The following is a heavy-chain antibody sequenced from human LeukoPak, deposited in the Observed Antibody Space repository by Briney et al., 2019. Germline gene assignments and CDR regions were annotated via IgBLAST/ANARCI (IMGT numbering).Heavy chain of an antibody. D-gene: IGHD6-19*01. CDR3: ARQQWLVQWGGDYMDV. J-gene: IGHJ6*03. CDR2: IYYSGNT. V-gene: IGHV4-39*01. CDR1: GGSISSSSNY. Sequence: SETLSLTCIVSGGSISSSSNYWGWIPQPPGKGLEWIGSIYYSGNTYFNPSLKSRLTISVDTSKNQFSLKLRSVAAADTAVYYCARQQWLVQWGGDYMDVWGKGTTVTISS.